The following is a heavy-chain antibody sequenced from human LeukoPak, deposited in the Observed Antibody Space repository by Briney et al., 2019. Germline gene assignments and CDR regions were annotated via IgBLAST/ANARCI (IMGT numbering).Heavy chain of an antibody. Sequence: GGSLRLSCAASGFTFSSCAMHWVRQAPGKGLEWVAVISYDGSNKYYADSVKGRFTISRDNSKNTLYLQMNSLRAEDTAVYYCARGIDYWGQGTLVTVSS. CDR3: ARGIDY. V-gene: IGHV3-30-3*01. CDR1: GFTFSSCA. J-gene: IGHJ4*02. CDR2: ISYDGSNK.